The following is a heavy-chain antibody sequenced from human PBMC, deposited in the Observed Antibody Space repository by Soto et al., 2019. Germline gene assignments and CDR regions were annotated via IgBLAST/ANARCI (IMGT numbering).Heavy chain of an antibody. CDR1: GGTFGGYG. V-gene: IGHV1-69*12. CDR3: ARGGTWYNSAGGTYHHTAKLDY. CDR2: ILPLFATA. Sequence: QVQLVQSGAEVKKPGSSVRVSCKASGGTFGGYGLSWVRQAPGQGLEWVGGILPLFATANYAQKFQGRVTITADESTRAAYLDLHSPRADETAMYYGARGGTWYNSAGGTYHHTAKLDYWGQGTLVTV. D-gene: IGHD3-16*02. J-gene: IGHJ4*02.